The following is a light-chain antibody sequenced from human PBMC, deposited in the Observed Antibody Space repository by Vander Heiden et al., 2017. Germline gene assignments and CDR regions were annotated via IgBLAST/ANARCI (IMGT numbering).Light chain of an antibody. J-gene: IGKJ2*01. CDR3: QQDNNSPST. CDR2: KAS. Sequence: DIQMTQSPSTLSASVGDRVTITCRASQTISSWLAWYQQKPGKAPKLLIYKASSLESGVPSRFSGSGSGTEFTLTISSLQPDDFATYFCQQDNNSPSTFGRGTKMEIK. CDR1: QTISSW. V-gene: IGKV1-5*03.